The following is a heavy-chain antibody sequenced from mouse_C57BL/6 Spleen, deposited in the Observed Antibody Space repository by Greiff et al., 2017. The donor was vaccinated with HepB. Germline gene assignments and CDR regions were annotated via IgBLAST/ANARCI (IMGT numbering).Heavy chain of an antibody. CDR1: GYTFTDYY. D-gene: IGHD1-1*01. CDR3: AKGVGYGSSSYAMDY. CDR2: INPNNGGT. V-gene: IGHV1-26*01. J-gene: IGHJ4*01. Sequence: EVQLQQSGPELVKPGASVKISCKASGYTFTDYYMNWVKQSHGKSLEWIGDINPNNGGTSYNQKFKGKATLTVDKSSSTAYMELRSLTSEDSAVYYCAKGVGYGSSSYAMDYWGQGTSVTVSS.